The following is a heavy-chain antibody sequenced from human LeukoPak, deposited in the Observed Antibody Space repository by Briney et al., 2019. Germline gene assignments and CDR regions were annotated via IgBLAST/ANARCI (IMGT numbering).Heavy chain of an antibody. CDR2: MNPNSGNT. J-gene: IGHJ4*02. CDR3: ARGSGYDLLTPSLTV. CDR1: GYTFTSYD. D-gene: IGHD3-9*01. V-gene: IGHV1-8*01. Sequence: ASVKVSCKASGYTFTSYDINWVRQATGQGLEWMGWMNPNSGNTGYAQKFQGRVTMTRNTSINTAYMELSSLRSEDTAVYYCARGSGYDLLTPSLTVWGQGTLVTVSS.